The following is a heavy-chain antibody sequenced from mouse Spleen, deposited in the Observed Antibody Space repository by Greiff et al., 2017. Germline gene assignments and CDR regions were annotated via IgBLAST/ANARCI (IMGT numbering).Heavy chain of an antibody. CDR1: GYTFTSYW. Sequence: QVHVKQSGAELVKPGASVKLSCKASGYTFTSYWMQWVKQRPGQGLEWIGEIDPSDSYTNYNQKFKGKATLTVDTSSSTAYMQLSSLTSEDSAVYYCARTASYFDYWGQGTTLTVSS. D-gene: IGHD1-2*01. V-gene: IGHV1-50*01. J-gene: IGHJ2*01. CDR2: IDPSDSYT. CDR3: ARTASYFDY.